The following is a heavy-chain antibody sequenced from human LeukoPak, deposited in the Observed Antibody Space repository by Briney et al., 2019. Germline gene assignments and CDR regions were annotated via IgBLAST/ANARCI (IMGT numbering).Heavy chain of an antibody. J-gene: IGHJ6*04. Sequence: PGGSLRLSCAASGFTFSSYEMNWVRQAPGKGLEWVSYISSSGSTIYYADSVKGRFTISRDNAKNSLYLRMNSLRAEDTAVYYCASYPIGGSGSYYYYYYGMDVWGKGTTVTVSS. CDR1: GFTFSSYE. V-gene: IGHV3-48*03. CDR3: ASYPIGGSGSYYYYYYGMDV. CDR2: ISSSGSTI. D-gene: IGHD3-10*01.